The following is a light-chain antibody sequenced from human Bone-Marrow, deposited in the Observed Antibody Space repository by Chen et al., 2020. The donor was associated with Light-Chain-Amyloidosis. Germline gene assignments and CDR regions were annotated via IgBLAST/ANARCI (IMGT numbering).Light chain of an antibody. V-gene: IGKV1-39*01. CDR3: QQSYSNPRT. J-gene: IGKJ2*02. CDR1: QNIGTF. CDR2: AAS. Sequence: DIQMTQSPPSLSASLGARVTITCRESQNIGTFLHWYQQKSGKAPKLLIFAASTLQGEVPSRFSGNGSGTDFILTINSLQLEDVATYYCQQSYSNPRTFGQGTKVEI.